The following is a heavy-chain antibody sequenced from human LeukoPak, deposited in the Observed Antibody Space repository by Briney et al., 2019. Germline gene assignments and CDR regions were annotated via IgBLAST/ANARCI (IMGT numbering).Heavy chain of an antibody. J-gene: IGHJ4*02. D-gene: IGHD3-22*01. CDR2: IIPILGIA. Sequence: ASVKVSCKASGGTFSSYAISWVRQAPGQGLEWMGRIIPILGIANYAQKFQGRVTITADKSTSTAYMELSSLRSEDTAVYYCARDYYDSSGSIGYWGQGTLVTVSS. CDR1: GGTFSSYA. CDR3: ARDYYDSSGSIGY. V-gene: IGHV1-69*04.